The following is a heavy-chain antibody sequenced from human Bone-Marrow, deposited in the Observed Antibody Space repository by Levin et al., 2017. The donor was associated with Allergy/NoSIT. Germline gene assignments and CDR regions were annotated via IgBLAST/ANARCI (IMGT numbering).Heavy chain of an antibody. CDR1: GGSISSSNW. Sequence: KASETLSLTCAVSGGSISSSNWWSWVRQPPGKGLEWIGEIYHSGSTNYNPSLKSRVTISVDKSKNQFSLKLSSVTAADTAVYYCAREPAAGTAGFGGWGQGTLVTVSS. J-gene: IGHJ4*02. D-gene: IGHD6-13*01. V-gene: IGHV4-4*02. CDR3: AREPAAGTAGFGG. CDR2: IYHSGST.